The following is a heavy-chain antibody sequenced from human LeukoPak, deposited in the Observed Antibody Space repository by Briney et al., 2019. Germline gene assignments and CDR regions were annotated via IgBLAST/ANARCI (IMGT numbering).Heavy chain of an antibody. J-gene: IGHJ5*02. CDR1: GGTFSSYA. Sequence: GASVNVSCKASGGTFSSYAISWVRQAPGQGLEWMGGIIPIFGTANYAQKFQGRVTITADESTSTAYMELSSLRSEDTAVYYCARDSNVGVNPWGQGTLVTVSS. CDR2: IIPIFGTA. V-gene: IGHV1-69*13. CDR3: ARDSNVGVNP. D-gene: IGHD3-10*01.